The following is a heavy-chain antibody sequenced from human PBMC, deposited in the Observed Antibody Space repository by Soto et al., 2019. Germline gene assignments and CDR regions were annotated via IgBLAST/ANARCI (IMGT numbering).Heavy chain of an antibody. Sequence: SETLSLTCTVSGGSISSGGYYWSWIRQHPGKGLEWIGYIYYSGSTYYNPSLKSRVTISVDTSKNQFSLKLSSVTAADTAVYYCARVGPDYGHYYFDYWGQGTQVTVSS. J-gene: IGHJ4*02. V-gene: IGHV4-31*03. D-gene: IGHD4-17*01. CDR3: ARVGPDYGHYYFDY. CDR1: GGSISSGGYY. CDR2: IYYSGST.